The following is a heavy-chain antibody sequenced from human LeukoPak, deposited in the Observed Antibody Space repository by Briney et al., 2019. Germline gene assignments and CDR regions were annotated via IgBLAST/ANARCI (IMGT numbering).Heavy chain of an antibody. D-gene: IGHD2-2*01. V-gene: IGHV4-30-2*01. CDR3: ARIAPQLEDAFDI. CDR2: IYHSGST. CDR1: GGSISSGGYS. Sequence: SETLSLTCAVSGGSISSGGYSWSWIRQPPGKGLEWIGYIYHSGSTYYNPSLKSRVTISVDTSKNQFSLKLSSVTAADTAVYYCARIAPQLEDAFDIWGQGTMVTVSS. J-gene: IGHJ3*02.